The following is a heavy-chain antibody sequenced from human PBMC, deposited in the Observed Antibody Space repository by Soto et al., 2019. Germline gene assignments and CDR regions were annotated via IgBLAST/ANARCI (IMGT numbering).Heavy chain of an antibody. CDR1: GGSITSSSFY. J-gene: IGHJ4*02. CDR3: ARGYDILTGPLDY. Sequence: SETLSLTCTVSGGSITSSSFYWGWIRQPPGKGLEWIGIIYYSGSTYYNPSLKSRVTISVDTSKSQFSLNLNSVTAADTAVYYCARGYDILTGPLDYWGPGTLVTLL. CDR2: IYYSGST. D-gene: IGHD3-9*01. V-gene: IGHV4-39*01.